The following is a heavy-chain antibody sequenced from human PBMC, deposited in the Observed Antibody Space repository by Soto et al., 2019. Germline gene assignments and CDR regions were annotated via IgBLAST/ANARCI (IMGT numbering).Heavy chain of an antibody. Sequence: SQTLSLTCAISGDSVSSNSAAWNWIRQSPSRGLEWLGRTYYRSKWYNDYAVSVKSRITINPDTSKNQFSLQLNSVTPEDTAVYYCARGTLRGIAAAGVWVFDYWGQGTLVTVSS. CDR1: GDSVSSNSAA. D-gene: IGHD6-13*01. J-gene: IGHJ4*02. V-gene: IGHV6-1*01. CDR3: ARGTLRGIAAAGVWVFDY. CDR2: TYYRSKWYN.